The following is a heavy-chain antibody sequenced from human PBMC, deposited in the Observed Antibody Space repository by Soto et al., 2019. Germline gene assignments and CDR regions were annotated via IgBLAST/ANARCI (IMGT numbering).Heavy chain of an antibody. CDR3: ARVSREVVPDDIDY. V-gene: IGHV3-74*01. CDR2: INSDGSST. CDR1: GFTFSSYW. Sequence: EVQLVESGGGLVQPGGSLRLSCAASGFTFSSYWIHWVRQAPGKGLVWVSRINSDGSSTTYADSVKGRFTISRDNAKNTRYLQMTSLRAEDTAVYYCARVSREVVPDDIDYWGQGTLVTVSS. J-gene: IGHJ4*02. D-gene: IGHD2-2*01.